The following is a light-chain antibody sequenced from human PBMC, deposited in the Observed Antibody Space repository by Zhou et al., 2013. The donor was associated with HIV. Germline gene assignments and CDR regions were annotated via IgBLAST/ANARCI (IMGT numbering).Light chain of an antibody. Sequence: DIQMTQSPSTLSASVGDRVSITCRASQRINTWLAWYQQKPGKAPKLLIYKASSLESGVPSRFSGSGSGTEFTLTISDLQPDDIATYYCQQYNSYPLTFGGGTKVEIK. CDR3: QQYNSYPLT. CDR2: KAS. CDR1: QRINTW. V-gene: IGKV1-5*03. J-gene: IGKJ4*01.